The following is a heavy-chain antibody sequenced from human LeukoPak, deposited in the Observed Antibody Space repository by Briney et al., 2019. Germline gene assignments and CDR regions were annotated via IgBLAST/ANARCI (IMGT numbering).Heavy chain of an antibody. J-gene: IGHJ6*02. CDR1: GGSFTDYF. CDR3: AGGRIAKLVVFNIFFYGMDV. CDR2: INDYTGDT. V-gene: IGHV4-34*01. D-gene: IGHD2-8*02. Sequence: PSETLSLTCTVYGGSFTDYFWTWIRQSPGKGLEWIGEINDYTGDTNYNPSLNSRVSISLEKSKNQFSLELRSVTAADTAVYYCAGGRIAKLVVFNIFFYGMDVWGQGKPVTVSS.